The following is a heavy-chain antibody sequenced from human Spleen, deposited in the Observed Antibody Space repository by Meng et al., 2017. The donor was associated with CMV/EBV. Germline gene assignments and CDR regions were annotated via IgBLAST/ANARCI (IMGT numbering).Heavy chain of an antibody. V-gene: IGHV1-46*01. CDR2: INPSGGST. J-gene: IGHJ6*02. CDR1: GYTFTGYY. CDR3: ARDSLVVVPAATPAYGMDV. Sequence: ASVKVSCKASGYTFTGYYMHWVRQAPGQGLEWMGIINPSGGSTSYAQKFQGRVTMTRDTSTSTVYMELSSLRSEDTAVYYCARDSLVVVPAATPAYGMDVWGQGTTVTVSS. D-gene: IGHD2-2*02.